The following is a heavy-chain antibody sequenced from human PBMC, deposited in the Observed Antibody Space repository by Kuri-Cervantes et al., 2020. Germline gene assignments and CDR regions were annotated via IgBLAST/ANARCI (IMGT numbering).Heavy chain of an antibody. Sequence: GGSLRLSCAASGFTFSSYGMHWVRQAPGKGLEWVAVIWYDGSNKYYADSVKGRFTISRDNSKNTLYLQMNSLRAEDTAVYYCAKDRSVPKYYYDSSGYYGPNYWGQGTLVTVSS. CDR3: AKDRSVPKYYYDSSGYYGPNY. J-gene: IGHJ4*02. V-gene: IGHV3-30*02. CDR1: GFTFSSYG. D-gene: IGHD3-22*01. CDR2: IWYDGSNK.